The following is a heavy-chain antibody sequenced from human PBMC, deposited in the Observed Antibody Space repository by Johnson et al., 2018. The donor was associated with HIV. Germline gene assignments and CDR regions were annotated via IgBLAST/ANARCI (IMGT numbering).Heavy chain of an antibody. Sequence: VQLVESGGGVVRPGGSLRLSCAASGFTFDDYGMSWVRQAPGKGLEWVSGINWNGGSTGYADSVKGRFTISRDNAKNSLYLQMNSLRAEDTAVYYCTTVGTMVQGVILHAFDIWGQGTMVTVSS. J-gene: IGHJ3*02. V-gene: IGHV3-20*04. CDR2: INWNGGST. CDR3: TTVGTMVQGVILHAFDI. CDR1: GFTFDDYG. D-gene: IGHD3-10*01.